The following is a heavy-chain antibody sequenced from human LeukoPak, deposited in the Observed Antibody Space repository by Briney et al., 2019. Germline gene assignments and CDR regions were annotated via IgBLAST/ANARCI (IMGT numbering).Heavy chain of an antibody. CDR1: GYTLTELS. CDR2: FDPEDGET. CDR3: ARGYSYGYV. D-gene: IGHD5-18*01. J-gene: IGHJ4*02. Sequence: ASVKVSCKVSGYTLTELSMHWVRQAPGKGLEWMGGFDPEDGETIYAQKFQGRVTITADESTSTAYMELSSLRSEDTAVYYCARGYSYGYVWGQGTLVTVSS. V-gene: IGHV1-24*01.